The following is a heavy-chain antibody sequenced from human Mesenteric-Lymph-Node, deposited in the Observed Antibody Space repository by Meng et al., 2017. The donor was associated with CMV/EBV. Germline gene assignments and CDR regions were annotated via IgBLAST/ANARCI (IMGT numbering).Heavy chain of an antibody. CDR3: ARDRRRGGGATTLNS. CDR2: VSYDGNNK. CDR1: GFTFSTYA. V-gene: IGHV3-30-3*01. Sequence: GGSLRLSCAASGFTFSTYALHWVRQAPGKGLEWVAVVSYDGNNKYYADSVKGRFTISRDNFKNTLYLQMNSLRVEDTAVYYCARDRRRGGGATTLNSRGQGALVTVSS. J-gene: IGHJ4*02. D-gene: IGHD1-26*01.